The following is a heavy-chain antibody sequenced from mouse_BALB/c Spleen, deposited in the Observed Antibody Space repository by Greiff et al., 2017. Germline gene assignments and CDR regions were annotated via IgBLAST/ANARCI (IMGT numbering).Heavy chain of an antibody. Sequence: EVMLVESGGGLVKPGGSLKLSCAASGFTFSSYAMSWVRQTPEKRLEWVATISSGGSYTYYPDSVKGRFTISRDNAKNTLYLQMSSLRSEDTAMYYCASHRYDYAMDYWGQGTSVTVSS. CDR3: ASHRYDYAMDY. V-gene: IGHV5-9-1*01. J-gene: IGHJ4*01. CDR1: GFTFSSYA. CDR2: ISSGGSYT. D-gene: IGHD2-14*01.